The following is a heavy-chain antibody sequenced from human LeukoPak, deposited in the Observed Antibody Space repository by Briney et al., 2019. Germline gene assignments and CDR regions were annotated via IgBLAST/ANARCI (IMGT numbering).Heavy chain of an antibody. CDR3: ARSYWGPDY. Sequence: GRSLRLSSAASGFTFSSYAMHWVRQAPGKGLEWVAVISYDGSNKYYADSVKGRFTISRDNSKNTLYLQMNSLRAEDTAVYYCARSYWGPDYWGQGTLVHVAS. CDR1: GFTFSSYA. V-gene: IGHV3-30-3*01. D-gene: IGHD2-8*02. J-gene: IGHJ4*02. CDR2: ISYDGSNK.